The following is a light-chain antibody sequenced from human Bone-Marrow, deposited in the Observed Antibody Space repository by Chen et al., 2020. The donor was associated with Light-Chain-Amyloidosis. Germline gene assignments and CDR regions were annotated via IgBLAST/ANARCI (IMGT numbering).Light chain of an antibody. CDR3: QAWDRSTVV. J-gene: IGLJ2*01. V-gene: IGLV3-1*01. Sequence: SYELTQPPSMSVSPGQTASITCSGDKLGDKYACWYQQKAGQSTVLVIYADNKRPSGIPERFSGSNSGNTATLTISGTQAMDEADYYCQAWDRSTVVFGGGTKLTVL. CDR2: ADN. CDR1: KLGDKY.